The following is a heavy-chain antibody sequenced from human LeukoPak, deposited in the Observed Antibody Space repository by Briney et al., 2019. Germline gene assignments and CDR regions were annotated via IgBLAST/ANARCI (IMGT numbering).Heavy chain of an antibody. CDR2: INHSGST. D-gene: IGHD3-22*01. J-gene: IGHJ4*02. V-gene: IGHV4-34*01. CDR1: GGSFSGYY. CDR3: AGGNYYDSSGYYPR. Sequence: SETLSLTCAVYGGSFSGYYWSWIRQPPGKGLEWIGEINHSGSTYYNPSLKSRVTISVDTSKNQFSLKLSSVTAADTAVYYCAGGNYYDSSGYYPRWGQGTLVTVSS.